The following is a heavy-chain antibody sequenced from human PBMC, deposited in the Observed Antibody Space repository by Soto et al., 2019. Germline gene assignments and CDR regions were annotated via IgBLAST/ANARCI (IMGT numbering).Heavy chain of an antibody. V-gene: IGHV3-30-3*01. Sequence: QVQLVESGGGVVQPGRSLKLSCTASGFTFSNYATHWVRQAPGKGLEWVAVISYDGSTKYYADSVKGRFTISRENSRNTGNLKMTTLRVEETAVYSGARAFSCNWYSFAYWGGETLITVS. J-gene: IGHJ4*02. CDR1: GFTFSNYA. D-gene: IGHD6-13*01. CDR2: ISYDGSTK. CDR3: ARAFSCNWYSFAY.